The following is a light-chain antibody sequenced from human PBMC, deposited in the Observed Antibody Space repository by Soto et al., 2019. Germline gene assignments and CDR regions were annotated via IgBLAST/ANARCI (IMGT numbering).Light chain of an antibody. CDR2: KAS. Sequence: DIPTTQSPSTLSASVGDRVTITCRASQSISVWLAWYQQKAGKAPNLLIYKASRLESGVPSRFSGSGSETEFTLTISGLQPGDSATYYCQQYNSYSPTFGQGTKVDIK. V-gene: IGKV1-5*03. CDR3: QQYNSYSPT. J-gene: IGKJ1*01. CDR1: QSISVW.